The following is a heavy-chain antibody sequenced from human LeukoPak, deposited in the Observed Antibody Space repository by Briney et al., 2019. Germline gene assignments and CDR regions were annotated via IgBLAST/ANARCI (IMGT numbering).Heavy chain of an antibody. V-gene: IGHV1-3*01. CDR1: GYTFTSYA. CDR2: INAGNGNT. J-gene: IGHJ3*02. CDR3: ARDMVLRYFDWLSHDAFDI. D-gene: IGHD3-9*01. Sequence: GASVKVSCKASGYTFTSYAMHWVRQAPGQRLEWMGWINAGNGNTKYSQKFQGRVTITRDTSASTAYMELSSLRSEDTAVYYCARDMVLRYFDWLSHDAFDIWGRGTMVTVSS.